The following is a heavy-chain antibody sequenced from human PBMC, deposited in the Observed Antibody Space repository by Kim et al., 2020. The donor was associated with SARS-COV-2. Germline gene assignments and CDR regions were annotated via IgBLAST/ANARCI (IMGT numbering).Heavy chain of an antibody. J-gene: IGHJ5*02. CDR2: IYHSGST. CDR1: GYSISSGYY. CDR3: AREQQQLEGGRNWFDP. D-gene: IGHD6-13*01. V-gene: IGHV4-38-2*02. Sequence: SETLSLTCTVSGYSISSGYYWGWIRQPPGKGLEWIGSIYHSGSTYYNPSLKSRVTISVDTSKNQFSLKLSSVTAADTAVYYCAREQQQLEGGRNWFDPWGQGTLVTVSS.